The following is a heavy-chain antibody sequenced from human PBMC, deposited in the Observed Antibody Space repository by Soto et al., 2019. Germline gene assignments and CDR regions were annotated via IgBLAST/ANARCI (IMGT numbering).Heavy chain of an antibody. D-gene: IGHD1-26*01. CDR3: ARDYGELPENYFDY. CDR2: IWYDGSNK. J-gene: IGHJ4*02. CDR1: GFTFSSYS. Sequence: PGGSLRLSCAASGFTFSSYSMNWVRQAPGKGLEWVAVIWYDGSNKYYADSVKGRFTISRDNSKNTLYLQMNSLRAEDTAVYYCARDYGELPENYFDYWGQGTLVTVSS. V-gene: IGHV3-33*08.